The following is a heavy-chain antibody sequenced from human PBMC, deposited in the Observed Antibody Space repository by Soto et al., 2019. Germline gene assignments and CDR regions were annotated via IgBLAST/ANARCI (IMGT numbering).Heavy chain of an antibody. D-gene: IGHD3-22*01. CDR3: ARHYRITMIVVVITNGWFDP. J-gene: IGHJ5*02. CDR2: IYYSGST. V-gene: IGHV4-39*01. CDR1: GGSISSSSYY. Sequence: PSETLSLTCTVSGGSISSSSYYWGWIRQPPGKGLEWIGSIYYSGSTYYNPSLKSRVTISVDTSKNQFSLKLSSVTAADTAAYYCARHYRITMIVVVITNGWFDPWGQGTLVTV.